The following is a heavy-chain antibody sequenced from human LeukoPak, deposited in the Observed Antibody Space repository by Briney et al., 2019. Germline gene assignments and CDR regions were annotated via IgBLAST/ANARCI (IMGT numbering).Heavy chain of an antibody. CDR1: GYTFTGYY. D-gene: IGHD2-2*01. CDR2: VNPNSGGT. J-gene: IGHJ4*02. Sequence: GASVKVSCKASGYTFTGYYMHWVRQAPGQGLEWMGWVNPNSGGTNYAQKFQGRVTMTRDTSISTAYMELSRLRSDDTAGYYCARNSYCSSTSCPGPDYWGQGTLVTVSS. CDR3: ARNSYCSSTSCPGPDY. V-gene: IGHV1-2*02.